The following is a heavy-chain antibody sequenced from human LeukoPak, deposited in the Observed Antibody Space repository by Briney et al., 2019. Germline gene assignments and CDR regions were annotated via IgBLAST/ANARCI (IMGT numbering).Heavy chain of an antibody. V-gene: IGHV3-21*01. J-gene: IGHJ2*01. CDR1: GFIFSIYS. D-gene: IGHD4-23*01. CDR2: ISSSSSYI. Sequence: PGGSLRLSCAASGFIFSIYSMNWVRHAPGKGLEWVSSISSSSSYIYYADSVKGRFTISRDNAKNSLYLQMNSLRAEDTAVYYCARFDGSDSAGYCALWGRGTLVTVSS. CDR3: ARFDGSDSAGYCAL.